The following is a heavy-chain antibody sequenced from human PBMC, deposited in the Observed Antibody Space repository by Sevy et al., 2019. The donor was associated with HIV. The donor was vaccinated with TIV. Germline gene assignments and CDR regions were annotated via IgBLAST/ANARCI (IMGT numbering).Heavy chain of an antibody. V-gene: IGHV3-23*01. Sequence: GGSLRLSCATSGFTFGTHAMSWVRQAPGKGLEWVSGISGSGGSTYYEDSVKGRFTISRDKSKKKLYLHVNSLRAEDTDVYYCAKGVYDFWSGRSDIFDIWGQGTMVTVSS. CDR1: GFTFGTHA. D-gene: IGHD3-3*01. CDR2: ISGSGGST. J-gene: IGHJ3*02. CDR3: AKGVYDFWSGRSDIFDI.